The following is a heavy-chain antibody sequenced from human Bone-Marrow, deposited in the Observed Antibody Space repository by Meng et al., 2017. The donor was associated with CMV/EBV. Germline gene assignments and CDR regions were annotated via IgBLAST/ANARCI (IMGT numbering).Heavy chain of an antibody. CDR2: SYYSGTA. D-gene: IGHD3-3*01. Sequence: SETLSLTCSVSGGSISGSTYYWGWIRRPPGKGLEWIGSSYYSGTAYFNPSLKSRVTISVDTSKNQFSLSLTSVTAADTALYYCGRNDFWSGPTRYWGQGTLVIVSS. CDR1: GGSISGSTYY. CDR3: GRNDFWSGPTRY. V-gene: IGHV4-39*07. J-gene: IGHJ4*02.